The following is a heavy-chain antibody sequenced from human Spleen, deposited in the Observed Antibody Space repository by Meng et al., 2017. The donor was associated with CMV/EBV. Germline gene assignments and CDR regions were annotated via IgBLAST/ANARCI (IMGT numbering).Heavy chain of an antibody. CDR3: VQDKKLFPFDY. CDR2: ISYDGSNK. V-gene: IGHV3-30*04. CDR1: GFTFSSYA. Sequence: GESLKISCAASGFTFSSYALHWVRQAPGKGLEWVAVISYDGSNKYYADSVKGRFTISRDNSKNTLYLQMNSLRPEDTAVYYCVQDKKLFPFDYWGQGTLVTVSS. D-gene: IGHD3-10*01. J-gene: IGHJ4*02.